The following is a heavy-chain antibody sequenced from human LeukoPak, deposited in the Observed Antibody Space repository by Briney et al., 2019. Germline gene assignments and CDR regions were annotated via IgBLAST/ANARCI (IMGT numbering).Heavy chain of an antibody. CDR1: GYSISSGYY. Sequence: SETLSLTCTVSGYSISSGYYWGWIRQPPGKGLEWIGSIYHSGSTYYNPSLKSRVTISVDTSKNQFSLKLSSVTAADTAVYYCARPYCGGDCYSTGYYYYMDVWGKGTTVTVSS. J-gene: IGHJ6*03. D-gene: IGHD2-21*02. CDR2: IYHSGST. V-gene: IGHV4-38-2*02. CDR3: ARPYCGGDCYSTGYYYYMDV.